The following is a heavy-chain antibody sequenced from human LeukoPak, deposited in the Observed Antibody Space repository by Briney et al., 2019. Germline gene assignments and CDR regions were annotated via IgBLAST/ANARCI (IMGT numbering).Heavy chain of an antibody. Sequence: PSETLSHTCDVSGYSINFGHLWGWIRQPPGKGLEWIASINHSGRTYYTPPLKSRVTISVDTLKNQFSLKVTSVTAEDTAMYFCARESSAVAHTMMRDWLDPWGQGTLVTVSS. D-gene: IGHD3-22*01. CDR2: INHSGRT. V-gene: IGHV4-38-2*02. CDR1: GYSINFGHL. J-gene: IGHJ5*02. CDR3: ARESSAVAHTMMRDWLDP.